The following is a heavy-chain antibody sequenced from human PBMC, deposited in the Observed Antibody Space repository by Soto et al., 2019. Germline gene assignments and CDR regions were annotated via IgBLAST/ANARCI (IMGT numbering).Heavy chain of an antibody. CDR2: IYYSGST. CDR1: GGSISSGGYY. D-gene: IGHD6-6*01. CDR3: ARDSGPARPGLGYYYYGMDV. J-gene: IGHJ6*02. Sequence: QVQLQESGPGLVEPSQTLSLTCTVSGGSISSGGYYWSWIRQHPGKGLEWIGYIYYSGSTYYNPSLKSRVTISVDTSKNQFSLKLSSVTAADTAVYYCARDSGPARPGLGYYYYGMDVWGQGTTVTVSS. V-gene: IGHV4-31*03.